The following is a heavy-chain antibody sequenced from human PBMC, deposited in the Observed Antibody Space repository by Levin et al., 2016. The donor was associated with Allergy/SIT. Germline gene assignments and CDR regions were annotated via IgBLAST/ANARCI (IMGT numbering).Heavy chain of an antibody. V-gene: IGHV3-30-3*01. D-gene: IGHD3-22*01. Sequence: VRQAPGKGLEWVAVISYDGSNKYYADSVKGRFTISRDNSKNTLYLQMNSLRAEDTAVYYCVRGSITMIVVVIDLDYWGQGTLVTVSS. CDR2: ISYDGSNK. J-gene: IGHJ4*02. CDR3: VRGSITMIVVVIDLDY.